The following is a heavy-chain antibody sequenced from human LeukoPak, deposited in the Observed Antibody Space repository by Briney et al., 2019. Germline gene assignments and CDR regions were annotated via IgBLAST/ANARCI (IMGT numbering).Heavy chain of an antibody. V-gene: IGHV3-23*01. Sequence: GGSLRLSCAASGFTFSGYTMSWVRQAPGKGLEWVSTITTSDGNTYYADSVKGRFTVSRDNSKNTLYLQMNSLRAEDTAVYYCAKDGGLWVSAHWGDSWGRGTLVTVSS. CDR2: ITTSDGNT. CDR3: AKDGGLWVSAHWGDS. J-gene: IGHJ4*02. CDR1: GFTFSGYT. D-gene: IGHD7-27*01.